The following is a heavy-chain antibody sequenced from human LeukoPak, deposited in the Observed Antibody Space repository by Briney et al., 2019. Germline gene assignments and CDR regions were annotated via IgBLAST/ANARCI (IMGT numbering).Heavy chain of an antibody. V-gene: IGHV3-9*01. Sequence: GGSLRLSCAASGFTFDDYAMHWVRHVPGKGLEWVSGISWNGVSIVYADSVKGRFTISRDNAKNSLYLQMNSLRAEDTAVYYCAELGITMIGGVWGKGTTVTISS. D-gene: IGHD3-10*02. J-gene: IGHJ6*04. CDR3: AELGITMIGGV. CDR1: GFTFDDYA. CDR2: ISWNGVSI.